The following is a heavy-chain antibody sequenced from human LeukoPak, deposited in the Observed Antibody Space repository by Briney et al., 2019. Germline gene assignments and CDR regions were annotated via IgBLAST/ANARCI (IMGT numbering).Heavy chain of an antibody. V-gene: IGHV1-69*13. J-gene: IGHJ4*02. Sequence: SVKVSCKASGGTLSSYAISWVRQAPGQGLEWMGGTIPIFGTANYAQKFQGRVTITADESTSTAYMALSSLRSEDTAVYYCSTVEAAAGNPFDYWGQGTLVTVSS. CDR2: TIPIFGTA. CDR1: GGTLSSYA. CDR3: STVEAAAGNPFDY. D-gene: IGHD6-13*01.